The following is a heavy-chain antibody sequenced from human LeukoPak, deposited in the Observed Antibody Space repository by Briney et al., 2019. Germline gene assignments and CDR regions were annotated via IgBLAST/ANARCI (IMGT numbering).Heavy chain of an antibody. V-gene: IGHV3-30*18. D-gene: IGHD3-22*01. CDR2: ISYDGSNK. J-gene: IGHJ4*02. CDR1: RFTFRRYG. CDR3: SKIGEQSYYDSSGYPI. Sequence: PGGSLRLSCVASRFTFRRYGMHWVRQAPGNGLEWVAVISYDGSNKYYSDSVKSRFTISRDNSKNTLYLQMNSLRAEDTALYYCSKIGEQSYYDSSGYPICGQGTLVTVSS.